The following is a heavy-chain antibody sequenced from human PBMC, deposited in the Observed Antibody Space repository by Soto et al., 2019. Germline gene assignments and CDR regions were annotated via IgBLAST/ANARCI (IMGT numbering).Heavy chain of an antibody. CDR2: ISSSGSTI. CDR3: ASPTVTPHYGMDV. Sequence: QVQLVESGGGLVKPGGSLRLSCAASGFTFSDYYMSGIRQAPVKGLEWVSYISSSGSTIYYADSVKGRCTISRDNAKNALYLQMHSRSAEDTAVYYCASPTVTPHYGMDVWGQGTTVTVSS. V-gene: IGHV3-11*01. CDR1: GFTFSDYY. D-gene: IGHD4-17*01. J-gene: IGHJ6*02.